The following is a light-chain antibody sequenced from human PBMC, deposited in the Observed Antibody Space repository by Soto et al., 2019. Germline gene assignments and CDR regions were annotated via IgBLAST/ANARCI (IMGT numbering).Light chain of an antibody. CDR2: DAS. CDR1: QTISRW. J-gene: IGKJ5*01. V-gene: IGKV1-5*01. Sequence: DIQMTQSASFLSACVGDRVTITCRASQTISRWLAWYEQKPGRAPKLLIYDASTLESGVPSRFSGSGSETEFTLTSSRLQPDDFATYFCHSRAFGQGTRLEVK. CDR3: HSRA.